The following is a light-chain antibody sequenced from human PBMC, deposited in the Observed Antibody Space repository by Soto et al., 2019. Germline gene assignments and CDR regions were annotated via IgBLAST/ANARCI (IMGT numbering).Light chain of an antibody. CDR1: QSVSSN. J-gene: IGKJ5*01. CDR3: QQHETLIT. CDR2: GAS. V-gene: IGKV3-15*01. Sequence: EIVMTQSPATLSVSPGERATLSCRASQSVSSNFAWFQQRPGQAPRLLIYGASTRATGVPARFSGSGSGTDFTLTISRLESEDFAVYYCQQHETLITFGQGTRLEIK.